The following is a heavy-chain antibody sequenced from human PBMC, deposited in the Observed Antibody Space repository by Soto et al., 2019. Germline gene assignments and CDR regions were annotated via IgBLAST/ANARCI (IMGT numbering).Heavy chain of an antibody. Sequence: HPGGSLRLSCAASGFTFSSYAMSWVRQAPGKGLEWVSAISGSGGSTYYADSVKGRFTISRDNSKNTLYLQMNSLRAEDTAVYYCAKKKSRYFDWSYGMDVWGQGSKVTVSS. D-gene: IGHD3-9*01. J-gene: IGHJ6*02. CDR3: AKKKSRYFDWSYGMDV. CDR2: ISGSGGST. CDR1: GFTFSSYA. V-gene: IGHV3-23*01.